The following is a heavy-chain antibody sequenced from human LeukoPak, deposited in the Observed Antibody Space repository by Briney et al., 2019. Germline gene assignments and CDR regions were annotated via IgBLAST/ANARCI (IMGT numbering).Heavy chain of an antibody. V-gene: IGHV1-69*13. CDR3: ARDNSVRDEAWWFNP. CDR2: IIPIFGTA. D-gene: IGHD5-24*01. CDR1: GGTFSSYA. Sequence: GASVKVSCKASGGTFSSYAISWVRQAPGQGLEWMGGIIPIFGTADYAQKFQGRVTITADESTSTAYMELNSLRSEDTAVYYCARDNSVRDEAWWFNPWGQGTLVTVSS. J-gene: IGHJ5*02.